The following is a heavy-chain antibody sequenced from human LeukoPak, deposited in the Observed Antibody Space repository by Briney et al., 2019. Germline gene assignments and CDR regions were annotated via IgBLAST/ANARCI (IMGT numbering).Heavy chain of an antibody. D-gene: IGHD1-26*01. CDR3: ASGYSTVWYYFDS. CDR1: SVSITSYY. J-gene: IGHJ4*02. V-gene: IGHV4-59*01. CDR2: IYYSGST. Sequence: PSETLSLTCTVSSVSITSYYWSWIRQPPGKGLEWIGYIYYSGSTNYNPSLRSRVTISVDTSKNQFSLRLNSVTAADTAVYYCASGYSTVWYYFDSWGPGTLVTVSS.